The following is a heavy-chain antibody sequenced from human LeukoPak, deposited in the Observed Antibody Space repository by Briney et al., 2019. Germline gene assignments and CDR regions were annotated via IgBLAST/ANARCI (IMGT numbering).Heavy chain of an antibody. V-gene: IGHV3-23*01. CDR2: ISGSGGST. J-gene: IGHJ5*02. CDR1: GFTFSSYT. CDR3: AKDVYYYDSSGYYYWFDP. D-gene: IGHD3-22*01. Sequence: GGSLRLSCAASGFTFSSYTMSWVRQAPGKGLEWVSAISGSGGSTYYADSVKGRFTISRDNSKNTLYLQMNSLRAEATAVYYCAKDVYYYDSSGYYYWFDPWGQGTLVTVSS.